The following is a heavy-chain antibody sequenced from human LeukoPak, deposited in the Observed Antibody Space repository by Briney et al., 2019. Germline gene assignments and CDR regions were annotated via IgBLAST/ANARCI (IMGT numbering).Heavy chain of an antibody. J-gene: IGHJ3*02. V-gene: IGHV3-30-3*01. CDR2: ISADGNEQ. CDR1: GFIFRSYA. Sequence: PGRSLRLSCVDAGFIFRSYALRWLRQAPGKGLEWVAVISADGNEQYYADSVKGRFTMSRDNSKNTLFLQMTSLRTDDTAVYFCARDAPYSGGCCAFDIWGQGTTVIVS. CDR3: ARDAPYSGGCCAFDI. D-gene: IGHD6-19*01.